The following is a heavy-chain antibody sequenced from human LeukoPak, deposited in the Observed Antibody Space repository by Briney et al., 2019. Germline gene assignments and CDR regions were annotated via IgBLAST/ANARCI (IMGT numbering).Heavy chain of an antibody. Sequence: RASVKVSCRASGGTFSSYAISWVRQAPGQGLEWMGRIIPILGIANYAQKFQGRVTITADKSTSTAYMELSSLRSEDTAVYYCAREYVNYYDSSAPFDIWGQGTMVTVSS. D-gene: IGHD3-22*01. V-gene: IGHV1-69*04. J-gene: IGHJ3*02. CDR2: IIPILGIA. CDR1: GGTFSSYA. CDR3: AREYVNYYDSSAPFDI.